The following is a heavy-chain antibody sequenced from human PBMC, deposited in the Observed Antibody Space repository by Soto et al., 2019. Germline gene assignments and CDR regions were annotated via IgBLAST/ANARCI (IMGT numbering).Heavy chain of an antibody. CDR3: ARDRAPAGWSYFDY. D-gene: IGHD6-13*01. Sequence: EVQLVESGGGLVKPGGSLRLSCAASGFTFSSYSMNWVRQAPGKGLEWVSSISSSSSYIYYADSVKGRFTISRDNAKNSLYLQMNSLRAEDTAVYYWARDRAPAGWSYFDYWGQGTLVTVSS. V-gene: IGHV3-21*01. J-gene: IGHJ4*02. CDR1: GFTFSSYS. CDR2: ISSSSSYI.